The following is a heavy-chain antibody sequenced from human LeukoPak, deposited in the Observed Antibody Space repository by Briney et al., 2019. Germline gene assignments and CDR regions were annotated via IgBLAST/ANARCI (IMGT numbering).Heavy chain of an antibody. D-gene: IGHD5/OR15-5a*01. CDR3: ARCLHPTYYFDY. V-gene: IGHV4-39*01. J-gene: IGHJ4*02. CDR1: GDSISSSGFY. CDR2: FFYSGNT. Sequence: SETLSLTCTVSGDSISSSGFYWGWIRQPPGKGLGWIGSFFYSGNTYYSPSLQSRVSISVDTSKNQFSLKLSSVTAADTAVYYCARCLHPTYYFDYWGQGTLVTVSS.